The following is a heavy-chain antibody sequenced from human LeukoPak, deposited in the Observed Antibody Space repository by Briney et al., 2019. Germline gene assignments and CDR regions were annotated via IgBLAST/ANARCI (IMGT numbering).Heavy chain of an antibody. CDR3: ARGADVLRYFDWLLTFDY. CDR1: GGSFSGYY. Sequence: SETLSLTCAVYGGSFSGYYWSWIRQPPGKGLEWIGEINHSGSTNYNPSLKSRVTISVDTSKNQFSLELSSVTAADTAVYYCARGADVLRYFDWLLTFDYWGQGTLVTVSS. V-gene: IGHV4-34*01. CDR2: INHSGST. D-gene: IGHD3-9*01. J-gene: IGHJ4*02.